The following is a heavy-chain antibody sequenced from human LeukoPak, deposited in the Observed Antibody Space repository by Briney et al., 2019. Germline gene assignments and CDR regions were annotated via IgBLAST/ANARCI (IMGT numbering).Heavy chain of an antibody. CDR3: ARMTVKDY. D-gene: IGHD4-17*01. Sequence: SETLSLTCAVYGGSFSGYYWSWIRQPPGKGLEWVGEINHSGSIKYNPSLKSRVTISVDTTKKQFSLMLRSVTAAETTVYSCARMTVKDYWGQGTLVTVSS. CDR1: GGSFSGYY. J-gene: IGHJ4*02. CDR2: INHSGSI. V-gene: IGHV4-34*01.